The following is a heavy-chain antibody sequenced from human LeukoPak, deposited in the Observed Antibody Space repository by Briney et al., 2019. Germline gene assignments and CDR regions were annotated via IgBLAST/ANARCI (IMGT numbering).Heavy chain of an antibody. CDR3: AKRSTSGTYRFDF. Sequence: GGSLRLSCAASGFTFSSYAMSWVRQAPGTGLEWVSTITSSGGSTYYADSVKGRFTFSRDNSKNTLNLQMDSLGADDTAVYYCAKRSTSGTYRFDFWGQGTLVTVSS. CDR2: ITSSGGST. CDR1: GFTFSSYA. V-gene: IGHV3-23*01. J-gene: IGHJ4*02. D-gene: IGHD3-10*01.